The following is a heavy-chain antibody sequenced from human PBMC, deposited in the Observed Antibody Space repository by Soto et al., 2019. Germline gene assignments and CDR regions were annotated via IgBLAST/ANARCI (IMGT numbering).Heavy chain of an antibody. J-gene: IGHJ4*02. CDR3: ATAGNYRFDN. Sequence: LRLSCAASGFTFSSYGMHWVRQAPGKGLEWVAVIWYDGSNKYYADSVKGRFTISRDNAKNTLYLQMNILRVEDTAVYFCATAGNYRFDNWGLGTLVTVSS. CDR2: IWYDGSNK. CDR1: GFTFSSYG. D-gene: IGHD1-1*01. V-gene: IGHV3-33*03.